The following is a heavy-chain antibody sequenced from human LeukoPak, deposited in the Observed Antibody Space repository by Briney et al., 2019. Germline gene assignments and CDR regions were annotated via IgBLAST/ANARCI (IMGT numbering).Heavy chain of an antibody. CDR1: GFTFRNYG. J-gene: IGHJ6*03. CDR2: IWSDGNNR. V-gene: IGHV3-30*02. D-gene: IGHD2-8*02. CDR3: ARDPGASVSGFYMDV. Sequence: GGSLRLSCAASGFTFRNYGMHWVRQATGKGLEWVSFIWSDGNNRFYADSVKGRFTISRDNSKNMLYLQMDTLRAEDTALYYCARDPGASVSGFYMDVWGKGTTVIVSS.